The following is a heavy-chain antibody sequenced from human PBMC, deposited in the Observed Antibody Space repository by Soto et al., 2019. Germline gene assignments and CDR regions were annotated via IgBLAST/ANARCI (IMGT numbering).Heavy chain of an antibody. CDR3: ARGRGDTEGYYYYYMDV. CDR2: MNPNSGNT. Sequence: QVQLVQSGAEVKKPGASVKVSCKASGYTFTSYDINWVRQATGQGLEWMGWMNPNSGNTGYAQKFQGRVTMTRNTSISTAYMELSSLRPEDTAVYYCARGRGDTEGYYYYYMDVWGKGTTVTVSS. D-gene: IGHD3-16*01. J-gene: IGHJ6*03. CDR1: GYTFTSYD. V-gene: IGHV1-8*01.